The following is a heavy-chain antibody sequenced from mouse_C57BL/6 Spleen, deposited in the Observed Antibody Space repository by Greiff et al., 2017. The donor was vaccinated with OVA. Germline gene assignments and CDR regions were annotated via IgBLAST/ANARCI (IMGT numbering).Heavy chain of an antibody. J-gene: IGHJ4*01. Sequence: EVKLVESGPGLVKPSQSLSLTCSVTGYSITSGYYWNWIRQFPGNKLEWMGYISYDGSNNYNPSLKNRISITRDTSKNQFFLKLNSVTTEDTATYYCASHYYGKGMDYWGQGTSVTVSS. CDR2: ISYDGSN. V-gene: IGHV3-6*01. CDR1: GYSITSGYY. D-gene: IGHD2-1*01. CDR3: ASHYYGKGMDY.